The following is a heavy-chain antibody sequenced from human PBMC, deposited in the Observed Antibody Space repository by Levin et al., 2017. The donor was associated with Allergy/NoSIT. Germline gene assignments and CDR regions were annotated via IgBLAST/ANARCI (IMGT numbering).Heavy chain of an antibody. J-gene: IGHJ2*01. CDR2: IYYSGST. D-gene: IGHD3-9*01. V-gene: IGHV4-59*08. CDR1: GGSISSYY. CDR3: ARRLRAPYYDILTGYYSDWYFDL. Sequence: SETLSLTCTVSGGSISSYYWSWIRQPPGKGLEWIGYIYYSGSTNYNPSLKSRVTISVDTSKNQFSLKLSSVTAADTAVYYCARRLRAPYYDILTGYYSDWYFDLWGRGTLVTVSS.